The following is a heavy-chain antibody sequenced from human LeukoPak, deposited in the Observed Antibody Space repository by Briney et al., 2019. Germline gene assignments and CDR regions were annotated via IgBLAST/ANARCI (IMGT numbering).Heavy chain of an antibody. D-gene: IGHD3-22*01. CDR1: GGSVNIGGYY. V-gene: IGHV4-31*01. CDR3: VRNFDSHNAFEL. J-gene: IGHJ3*01. CDR2: ICDKGYT. Sequence: SETLSLTGTVSGGSVNIGGYYWSWIRQHPGKSLECIRYICDKGYTYYYPSLKSLLTVSGDTSANQFSRKLSSVAAAASSVDYCVRNFDSHNAFELRGQGKMVNGSS.